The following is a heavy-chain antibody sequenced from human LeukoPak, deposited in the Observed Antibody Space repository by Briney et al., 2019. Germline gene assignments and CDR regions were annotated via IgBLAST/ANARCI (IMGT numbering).Heavy chain of an antibody. D-gene: IGHD4-23*01. CDR2: IYYSGST. V-gene: IGHV4-59*01. CDR3: ARIMQTPWGMDV. CDR1: GGSISSYY. Sequence: PSETLSLTCTVSGGSISSYYWSWIRQPPGKGLEWIGYIYYSGSTDYNPSLKSRVTISVDTSKNQFSLKVTSVSAADTAVYYCARIMQTPWGMDVWGQGTTVTVSS. J-gene: IGHJ6*02.